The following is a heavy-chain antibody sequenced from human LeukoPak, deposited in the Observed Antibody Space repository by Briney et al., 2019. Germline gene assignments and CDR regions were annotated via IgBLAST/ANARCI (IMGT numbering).Heavy chain of an antibody. V-gene: IGHV3-33*01. J-gene: IGHJ3*01. CDR1: GFTFSSYG. CDR2: IWFDGSNK. Sequence: GGSLRLSCAASGFTFSSYGMHWVRQAPGKGLEWVAVIWFDGSNKNYADSVKGRSTISRDNSKNTVYLQMNSLRVEDTAMYYCARVITDFAFDFWGQGTMVTVSS. CDR3: ARVITDFAFDF. D-gene: IGHD3-16*01.